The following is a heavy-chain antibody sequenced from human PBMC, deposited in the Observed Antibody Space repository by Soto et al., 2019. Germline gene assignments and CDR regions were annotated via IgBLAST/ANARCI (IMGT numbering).Heavy chain of an antibody. V-gene: IGHV1-18*01. CDR3: AGGAGSLPGFY. D-gene: IGHD6-13*01. Sequence: QVQLVQSGAEVKKPGASVKVSCKASGYTFTSYGITWVRQTPGQGLEWMGWISAYNGDTNYAQRLQGRVTMTTDTHTSTAHLEVRSLRSDDTAIYYGAGGAGSLPGFYRGQGTLVTVSS. J-gene: IGHJ1*01. CDR1: GYTFTSYG. CDR2: ISAYNGDT.